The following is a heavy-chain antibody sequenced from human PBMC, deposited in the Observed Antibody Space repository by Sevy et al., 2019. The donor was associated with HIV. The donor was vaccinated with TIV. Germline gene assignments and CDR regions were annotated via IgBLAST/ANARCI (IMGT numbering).Heavy chain of an antibody. CDR1: GLIFNKVW. J-gene: IGHJ4*02. CDR2: IKNKTDDETT. V-gene: IGHV3-15*01. CDR3: TTDWHDSDWPFEY. Sequence: GGSLRLSCAVSGLIFNKVWMNWVRQAPGKGLEWLGRIKNKTDDETTDYASTVKDRFTISRDDSKNMLFLQMNNLKTDDSAIYYCTTDWHDSDWPFEYWGQGTRVTVSS. D-gene: IGHD6-19*01.